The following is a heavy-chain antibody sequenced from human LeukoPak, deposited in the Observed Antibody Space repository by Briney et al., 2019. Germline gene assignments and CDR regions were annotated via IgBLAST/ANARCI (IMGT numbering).Heavy chain of an antibody. CDR3: AREGASAAKHFDY. D-gene: IGHD6-13*01. CDR2: INPKSGGT. Sequence: ASVKVSCKASGYTFTGYYMHWVRQAPGQGLEWMGWINPKSGGTNYAQKFQGRVTMTRDTSISTAYMELSRLRSDDTAVYFCAREGASAAKHFDYWGRGTLVTVSS. J-gene: IGHJ4*02. CDR1: GYTFTGYY. V-gene: IGHV1-2*02.